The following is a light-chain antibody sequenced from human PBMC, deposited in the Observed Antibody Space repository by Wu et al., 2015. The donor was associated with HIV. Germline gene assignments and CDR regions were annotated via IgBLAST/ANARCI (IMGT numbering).Light chain of an antibody. V-gene: IGKV1-5*03. Sequence: DIQMTQSPSTLSASVGDRVIISCRASQSISSWLAWYQQKPGKAPKLLIYKASTLKGGVPSRFRGSGSGTEFTLTISSLQPDDSATYYCQQYNTYSTFGGGTKVGIK. CDR1: QSISSW. CDR2: KAS. J-gene: IGKJ4*01. CDR3: QQYNTYST.